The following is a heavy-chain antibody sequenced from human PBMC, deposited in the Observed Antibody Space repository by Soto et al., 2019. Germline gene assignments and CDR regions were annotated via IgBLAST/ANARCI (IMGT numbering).Heavy chain of an antibody. D-gene: IGHD5-12*01. Sequence: SETLSLTCTVSGGPISGDYWSWVRQPPGKGLEWIGFTHYSETAYYNPSLKSRLTLSLDTSKNIFSLMLTSVTAADTAVYYCARYSGYDPYYFDYWGQGTLVTVSS. J-gene: IGHJ4*02. V-gene: IGHV4-59*08. CDR3: ARYSGYDPYYFDY. CDR2: THYSETA. CDR1: GGPISGDY.